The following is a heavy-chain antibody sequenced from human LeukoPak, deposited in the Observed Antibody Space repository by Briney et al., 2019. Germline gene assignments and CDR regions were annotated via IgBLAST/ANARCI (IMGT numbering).Heavy chain of an antibody. CDR3: ARGFRSTSPFDY. J-gene: IGHJ4*02. D-gene: IGHD2-2*01. V-gene: IGHV4-4*02. Sequence: MPGGSLRLSCAASGFTVSSNYMSWVRQAPGKGLEWIGQIYHSGSTNYNPSLKSRVTISVDKSKNQFSLKLSSVTAADTAVYYCARGFRSTSPFDYWGQGTLVTVSS. CDR1: GFTVSSNY. CDR2: IYHSGST.